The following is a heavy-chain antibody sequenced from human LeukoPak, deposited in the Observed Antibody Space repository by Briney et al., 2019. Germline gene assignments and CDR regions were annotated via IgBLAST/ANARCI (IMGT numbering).Heavy chain of an antibody. CDR1: GFSFSNAW. Sequence: GGSLRLSCAVSGFSFSNAWMNWVRQAPGKGLEWVSYISSSGSTIYYADSVKGRFTISRDNAKNSLYLQMNSLRAEDTAVYYCAELGITMIGGVWGKGTTVTISS. CDR3: AELGITMIGGV. D-gene: IGHD3-10*02. J-gene: IGHJ6*04. CDR2: ISSSGSTI. V-gene: IGHV3-48*04.